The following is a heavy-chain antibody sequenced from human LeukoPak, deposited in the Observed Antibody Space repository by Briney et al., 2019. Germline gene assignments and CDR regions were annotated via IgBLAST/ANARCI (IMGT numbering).Heavy chain of an antibody. V-gene: IGHV1-24*01. CDR3: ATVLYSSGWYKGRGAFDI. CDR2: FDPEDGET. Sequence: ASVKVSCKVSGYTLTELSIHWVRQAPGKGLEWMGGFDPEDGETIYAQKFQGRVTMTEDTSTDTAYMELSSPRSEDTAVYYCATVLYSSGWYKGRGAFDIWGQGTMVTVSS. J-gene: IGHJ3*02. CDR1: GYTLTELS. D-gene: IGHD6-19*01.